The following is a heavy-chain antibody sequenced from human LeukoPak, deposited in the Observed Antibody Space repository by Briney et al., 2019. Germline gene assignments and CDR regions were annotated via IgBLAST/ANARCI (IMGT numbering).Heavy chain of an antibody. V-gene: IGHV4-34*01. J-gene: IGHJ6*03. CDR3: ARGRHDITMIVVVMTSVSYYLDV. D-gene: IGHD3-22*01. CDR2: INPSGST. Sequence: SGTLSLTCAVYSGSFSGYHWTWIRQSPGKGLEWIGDINPSGSTYYNPSLKSRLTISVDTSKNQFSLKLRSVTAADTAVYYCARGRHDITMIVVVMTSVSYYLDVWGKGTTVTVS. CDR1: SGSFSGYH.